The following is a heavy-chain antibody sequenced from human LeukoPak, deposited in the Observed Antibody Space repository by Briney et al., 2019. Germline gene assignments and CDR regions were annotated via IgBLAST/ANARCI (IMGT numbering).Heavy chain of an antibody. Sequence: GGSLRLSCVASGFTFGSYSMSWVRQAPGKGLEWVSSIVESGSTTFFADSVKGRFTISRDNSKNTLYLQMNGLRAEDTALYFCARDRRRQPLYYSAYWGQGTLVTVSS. CDR1: GFTFGSYS. CDR2: IVESGSTT. D-gene: IGHD5-18*01. J-gene: IGHJ4*02. CDR3: ARDRRRQPLYYSAY. V-gene: IGHV3-23*01.